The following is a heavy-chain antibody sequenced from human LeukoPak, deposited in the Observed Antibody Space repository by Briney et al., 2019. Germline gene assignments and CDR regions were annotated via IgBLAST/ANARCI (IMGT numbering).Heavy chain of an antibody. Sequence: GGSLRLSCAVSGFTFSSYSMNWVRQAPGKGLEWISYIISTGSTTYYADSVKGRFTISRDNANNSVSLQMSSLRAEDTAVYYCATGFWGYCSRNSCPLDNWGQGTLVTVAS. CDR2: IISTGSTT. CDR1: GFTFSSYS. V-gene: IGHV3-48*01. J-gene: IGHJ4*02. D-gene: IGHD2-2*01. CDR3: ATGFWGYCSRNSCPLDN.